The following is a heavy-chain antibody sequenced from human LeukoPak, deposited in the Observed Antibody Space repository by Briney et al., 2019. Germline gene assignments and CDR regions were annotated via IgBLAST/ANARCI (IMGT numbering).Heavy chain of an antibody. J-gene: IGHJ4*02. D-gene: IGHD2-15*01. CDR2: ISSSSAST. V-gene: IGHV3-11*03. CDR3: TRSGSDIVVVTDASDY. CDR1: GFTFSDYY. Sequence: GGSLILSCAASGFTFSDYYMSWIRQTPGKGLEWVSDISSSSASTDYADSVKGRFTISRDNAKNSLQLQMNSLRVEDTAVYYCTRSGSDIVVVTDASDYWGQGTLVTVSS.